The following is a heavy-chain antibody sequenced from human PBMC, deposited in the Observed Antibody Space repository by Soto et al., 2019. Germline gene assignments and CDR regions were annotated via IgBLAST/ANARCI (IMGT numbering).Heavy chain of an antibody. Sequence: SETLSLTCTVSGGSISSYYWSWIRQPPGKGLEWIGYIYYSGSTNYNPSLKSRVTISVDTSKNQFSLKLSSVTAADTAVYYCARQFSHYYFWSGYVSDYFDYWGQGTLVTVSS. CDR3: ARQFSHYYFWSGYVSDYFDY. CDR1: GGSISSYY. CDR2: IYYSGST. J-gene: IGHJ4*02. V-gene: IGHV4-59*08. D-gene: IGHD3-3*01.